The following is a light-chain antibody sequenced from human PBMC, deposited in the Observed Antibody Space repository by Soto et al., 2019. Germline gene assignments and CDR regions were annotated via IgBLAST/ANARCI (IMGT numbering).Light chain of an antibody. Sequence: EIVLTQSPGTLSLSPGEGATISCRASQSVSSRYLAWYQQKPGQAPRLLIYGASNRATGIPDRFSGSGSGTDFTLTISRLEPGDFAIYYCQQYGSSPPWTFGQGTKVDIK. CDR1: QSVSSRY. CDR2: GAS. CDR3: QQYGSSPPWT. V-gene: IGKV3-20*01. J-gene: IGKJ1*01.